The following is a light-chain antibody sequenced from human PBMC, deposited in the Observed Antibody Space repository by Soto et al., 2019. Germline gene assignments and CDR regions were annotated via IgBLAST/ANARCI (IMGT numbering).Light chain of an antibody. V-gene: IGLV2-11*01. Sequence: QSALTQPRSVSGSPGQSVTISCTGTSSDVGGHNYVSWYQQYPGKAPKLLLSSVSKRPSGVPDRFSGSKSGNTASLTISGLHAEDEADYYCCSYAGSYTYVFGTGTKLTVL. CDR2: SVS. CDR3: CSYAGSYTYV. J-gene: IGLJ1*01. CDR1: SSDVGGHNY.